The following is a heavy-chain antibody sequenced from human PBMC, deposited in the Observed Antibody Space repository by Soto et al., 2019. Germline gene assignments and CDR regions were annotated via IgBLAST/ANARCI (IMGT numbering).Heavy chain of an antibody. J-gene: IGHJ4*02. D-gene: IGHD3-22*01. CDR1: GFTFSSYS. V-gene: IGHV3-21*01. Sequence: GGSLRLSCAASGFTFSSYSMNWVRQAPGKGLEWVSSISSSSYIYYADSVKGRFTISRDNAKNSLYLQMNSLRAEDTAVYYCARAPYYYDSRGYWAYWGQGTLVTVSS. CDR3: ARAPYYYDSRGYWAY. CDR2: ISSSSYI.